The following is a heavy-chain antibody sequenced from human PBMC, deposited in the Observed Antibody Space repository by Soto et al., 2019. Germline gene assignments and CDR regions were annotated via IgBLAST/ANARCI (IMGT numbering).Heavy chain of an antibody. CDR1: GFTFSSYE. V-gene: IGHV3-48*03. J-gene: IGHJ6*02. D-gene: IGHD2-2*02. CDR2: ISSSGSTI. CDR3: ARHHPTTYQTLYPIYGLDV. Sequence: GVSLRLSCAASGFTFSSYEMNWVRQAPGKGLEWVSYISSSGSTIYYADSVKGRFTICRDNAKNSLYLQMNSLRAEDTAVYYCARHHPTTYQTLYPIYGLDVWGQGTTVTVSS.